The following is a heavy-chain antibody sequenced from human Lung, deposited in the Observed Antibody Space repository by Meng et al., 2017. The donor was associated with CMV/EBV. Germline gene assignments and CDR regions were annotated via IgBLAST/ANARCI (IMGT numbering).Heavy chain of an antibody. CDR3: ARSKIAARSHYYYGMDV. J-gene: IGHJ6*02. CDR1: GYKFTDYG. D-gene: IGHD6-6*01. CDR2: IYTYNGNT. Sequence: ASXXVSXKASGYKFTDYGITWVRQAPGQGLEWMGWIYTYNGNTNFAQNVQGRGSMTRDTSTSTAYMELRSLRSDDTAVYYCARSKIAARSHYYYGMDVWGQGTTVPSP. V-gene: IGHV1-18*01.